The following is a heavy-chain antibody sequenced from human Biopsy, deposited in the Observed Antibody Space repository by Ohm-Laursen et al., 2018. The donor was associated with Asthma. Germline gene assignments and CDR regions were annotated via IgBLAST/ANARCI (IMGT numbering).Heavy chain of an antibody. D-gene: IGHD3-16*01. CDR3: ARRGGVRRYFDY. CDR2: IYYIGST. CDR1: GDYW. J-gene: IGHJ4*02. Sequence: GDYWVSWVRQPPGKGLEWIGYIYYIGSTYYNPSLKSRVAISLDTSKNQFSLKLSSVTAADTAVYFCARRGGVRRYFDYWGQGTLVTVSS. V-gene: IGHV4-30-4*01.